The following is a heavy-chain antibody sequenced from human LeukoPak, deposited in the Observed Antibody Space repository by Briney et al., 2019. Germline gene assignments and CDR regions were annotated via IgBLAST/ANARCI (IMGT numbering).Heavy chain of an antibody. CDR1: GFTFTSYS. D-gene: IGHD6-19*01. CDR2: ISSSISSI. CDR3: AKSTAVADYYYYYYMDV. V-gene: IGHV3-48*01. Sequence: GGSLRLSCAASGFTFTSYSMNWVRQAPGKGLEWVSYISSSISSIYYADSVKGRFTIFRDNAKNSLYLQMNSLRAEDTAVYYCAKSTAVADYYYYYYMDVWGKGTTVTVPS. J-gene: IGHJ6*03.